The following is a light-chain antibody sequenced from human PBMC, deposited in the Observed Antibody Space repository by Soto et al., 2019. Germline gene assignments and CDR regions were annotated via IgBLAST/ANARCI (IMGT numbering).Light chain of an antibody. CDR2: EGT. CDR3: FSYAISSTYV. CDR1: SGDVGTYNL. Sequence: QSVLTQPASLSGSPGQPITISCTGTSGDVGTYNLVSWYQQHPGKAPKLLIYEGTKRPSGVSDRFSGFRSGNTASLTITGLRAEDEADYYCFSYAISSTYVFGTGTKATVL. J-gene: IGLJ1*01. V-gene: IGLV2-23*01.